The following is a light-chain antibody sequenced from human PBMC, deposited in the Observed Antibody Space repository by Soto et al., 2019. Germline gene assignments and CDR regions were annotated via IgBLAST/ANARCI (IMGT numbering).Light chain of an antibody. J-gene: IGLJ2*01. Sequence: QSALTQPPSASGSLGQSVTISCTGTSSDVGGYNYVSWYQQHPGKAPKLMIYDVSKRPSGVSDRFSGSKSGNAASLTVSGLQAEDEADYYCSSYAGTNILVFGGGTKLTVL. V-gene: IGLV2-8*01. CDR2: DVS. CDR3: SSYAGTNILV. CDR1: SSDVGGYNY.